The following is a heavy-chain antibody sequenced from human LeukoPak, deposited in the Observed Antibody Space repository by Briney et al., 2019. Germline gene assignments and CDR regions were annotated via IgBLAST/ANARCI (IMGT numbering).Heavy chain of an antibody. D-gene: IGHD1-26*01. CDR3: TRISGSSSGPFDY. CDR2: IKIKTDGGTI. CDR1: GFTFSNAW. V-gene: IGHV3-15*01. J-gene: IGHJ4*02. Sequence: GGSLRLSCAASGFTFSNAWMSWVRQAPGKGLEWVGRIKIKTDGGTIEYGAPVKGRFTISRDDSKNPLYLQMNTLDTEDTGVYYCTRISGSSSGPFDYWGQGSLVTVSS.